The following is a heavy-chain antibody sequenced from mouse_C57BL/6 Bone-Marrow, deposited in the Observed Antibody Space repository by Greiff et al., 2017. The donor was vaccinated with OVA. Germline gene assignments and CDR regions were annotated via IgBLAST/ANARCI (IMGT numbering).Heavy chain of an antibody. Sequence: EVKLVESGGGLVKPGGSLKLSCAASGFTFSDYGMHWVRQAPETGLEWVAYISSGSSTIYYADIVTGRFTISRDNAKNTLFLQMTSLRSKDTDMYDWARINYGDFDVWGTGTTVTVTS. V-gene: IGHV5-17*01. CDR1: GFTFSDYG. J-gene: IGHJ1*03. CDR2: ISSGSSTI. CDR3: ARINYGDFDV.